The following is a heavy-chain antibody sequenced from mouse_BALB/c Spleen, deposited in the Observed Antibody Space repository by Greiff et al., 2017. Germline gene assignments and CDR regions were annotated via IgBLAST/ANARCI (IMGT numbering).Heavy chain of an antibody. J-gene: IGHJ4*01. CDR1: GYTFRSYW. Sequence: QVQLQQSGAELMKPGASVKISCKATGYTFRSYWIEWVKQRPGHGLEWIGEILPGSGSTNYNEKFKGKATFTADTSSNTAYMQLSSLTSEDSAVYYCAVITTVGYAMDYWGQGTSVTVAS. D-gene: IGHD1-1*01. CDR2: ILPGSGST. V-gene: IGHV1-9*01. CDR3: AVITTVGYAMDY.